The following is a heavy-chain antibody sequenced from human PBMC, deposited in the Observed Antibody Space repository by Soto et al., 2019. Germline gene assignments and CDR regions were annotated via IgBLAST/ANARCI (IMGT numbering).Heavy chain of an antibody. CDR1: GCSISPYY. V-gene: IGHV4-59*01. D-gene: IGHD1-1*01. CDR2: IYYSGST. Sequence: PXETLSLTCTVAGCSISPYYWSWIRQPPGKALEWIGFIYYSGSTHYSPSLESRVTISVDTSKNQFSLKLTSVTAADTAVYFCARDRSTGTPQGYYYGMDVWGQGTTVTVSS. CDR3: ARDRSTGTPQGYYYGMDV. J-gene: IGHJ6*02.